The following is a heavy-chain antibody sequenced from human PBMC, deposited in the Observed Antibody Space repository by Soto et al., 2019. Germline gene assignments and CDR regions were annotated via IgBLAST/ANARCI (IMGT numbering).Heavy chain of an antibody. Sequence: SVKVSCKASGGTFSSYTISWVRQAPGQGLEWMGRIIPILGIANYAQKFQGRVTITADKSTSTAYMELSSLRSEDTAVYYCAVYSDRVATIDYWGQGTLVTVSS. CDR3: AVYSDRVATIDY. D-gene: IGHD5-12*01. CDR1: GGTFSSYT. J-gene: IGHJ4*02. V-gene: IGHV1-69*02. CDR2: IIPILGIA.